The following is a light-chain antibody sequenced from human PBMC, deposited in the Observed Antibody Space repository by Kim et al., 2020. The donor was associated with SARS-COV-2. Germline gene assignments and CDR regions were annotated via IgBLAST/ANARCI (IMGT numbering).Light chain of an antibody. J-gene: IGLJ3*02. V-gene: IGLV3-21*04. CDR3: QVWDSSSDHRV. CDR1: NIGSKS. Sequence: SYELTQPPSVSVAPGKTARITCGGNNIGSKSVHWYQQKPGQAPALVIYYDSDRPSGIPERFSGSNSGNTATLTISRVEAGDEADSYCQVWDSSSDHRVFG. CDR2: YDS.